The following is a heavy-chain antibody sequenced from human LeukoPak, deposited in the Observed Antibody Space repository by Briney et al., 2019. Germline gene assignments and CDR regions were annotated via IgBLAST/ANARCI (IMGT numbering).Heavy chain of an antibody. CDR1: GYTFTSYG. CDR2: ISAYNGNT. V-gene: IGHV1-18*01. J-gene: IGHJ4*02. CDR3: AREADYGDLPVDY. D-gene: IGHD4-17*01. Sequence: GASVKVSCKASGYTFTSYGISWVRQAPGQGLEWMGWISAYNGNTNYAQKFQGRVTITADESTSTAYMELSSLRSEDTAVYYCAREADYGDLPVDYWGQGTLVTVSS.